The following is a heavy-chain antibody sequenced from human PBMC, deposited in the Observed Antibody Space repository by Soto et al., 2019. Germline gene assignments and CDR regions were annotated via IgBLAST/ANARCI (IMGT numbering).Heavy chain of an antibody. Sequence: SETLSLTCTVSGGSISRGGYYWSWIRQHPGKGLEWIGYIYYSGSTYYNPSLKSRVTISVDTSKNQFSLKLSSVTAADTAVYYCARGVPGSDYFDYWGQGTLVTVSS. CDR2: IYYSGST. CDR1: GGSISRGGYY. CDR3: ARGVPGSDYFDY. J-gene: IGHJ4*02. V-gene: IGHV4-31*03.